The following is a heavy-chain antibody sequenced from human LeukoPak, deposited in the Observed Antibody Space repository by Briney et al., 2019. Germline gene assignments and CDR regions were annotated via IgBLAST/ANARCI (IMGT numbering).Heavy chain of an antibody. D-gene: IGHD6-13*01. CDR1: GLTFNSFE. V-gene: IGHV3-48*03. J-gene: IGHJ4*02. CDR2: INDSGRTK. Sequence: GGSLRLSCAASGLTFNSFEMGWVRQTPGKGLEWVADINDSGRTKYYADSVKGRFTISRDNAKNSLYLQMNSLRAEDTAVYYCARASWYGLVYWGQGTLVTVSS. CDR3: ARASWYGLVY.